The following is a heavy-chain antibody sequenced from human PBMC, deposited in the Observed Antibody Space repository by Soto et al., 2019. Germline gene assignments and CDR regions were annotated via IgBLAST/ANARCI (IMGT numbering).Heavy chain of an antibody. Sequence: ESGGGVVQPGRSLRLSCAASGFTFSDYAIYWVRQAPGRGLEWVAVISYDGSSKYFADSVKGRFTISRDNSKDTMYLQMNSLRPEDTAVYYCSRGLQLPDYFDYWGQGTLVTVSS. V-gene: IGHV3-30-3*01. J-gene: IGHJ4*02. CDR1: GFTFSDYA. D-gene: IGHD3-10*01. CDR2: ISYDGSSK. CDR3: SRGLQLPDYFDY.